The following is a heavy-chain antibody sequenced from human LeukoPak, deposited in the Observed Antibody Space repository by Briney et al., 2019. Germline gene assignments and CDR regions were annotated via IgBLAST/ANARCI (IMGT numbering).Heavy chain of an antibody. CDR3: VRAGAWTPYYYYGMDV. V-gene: IGHV4-4*07. CDR2: VYTRGNTNYT. Sequence: SQTRSLTYTVSGGSISSYYWSWIRQPAGKGLEWIGLVYTRGNTNYTNYNPSLKSRVTMSVDTSKNQFSLKLNSVTAADTAVYYCVRAGAWTPYYYYGMDVWGQGTTVTVSS. J-gene: IGHJ6*02. CDR1: GGSISSYY. D-gene: IGHD7-27*01.